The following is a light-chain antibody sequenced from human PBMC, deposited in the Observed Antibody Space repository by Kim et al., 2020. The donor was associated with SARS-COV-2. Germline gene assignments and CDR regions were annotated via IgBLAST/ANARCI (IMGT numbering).Light chain of an antibody. J-gene: IGKJ2*01. CDR1: QTVLYSSNNKNY. CDR2: WAS. Sequence: DIVMTQSPDSLAVSLGGRATINCRSSQTVLYSSNNKNYLAWYQQKPGQPPRLLIYWASTRESGVPDRFSGSGSGTDFTLTISSLQAEDVAVYYCHQYLTTPYTFGQGTKLEI. V-gene: IGKV4-1*01. CDR3: HQYLTTPYT.